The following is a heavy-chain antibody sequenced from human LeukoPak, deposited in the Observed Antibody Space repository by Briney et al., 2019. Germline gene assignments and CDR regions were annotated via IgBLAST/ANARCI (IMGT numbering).Heavy chain of an antibody. CDR1: GFTFSNYA. CDR2: ITSSGGST. D-gene: IGHD3-16*01. Sequence: PGGSLRLSCAASGFTFSNYAMSWVRRAPGKGLEWISSITSSGGSTYYADSVKGRFTISRDNSKNTLYLQMNSLKTEDTAVYYCTAGGSYYVYWGQGTLVTVSS. V-gene: IGHV3-23*01. J-gene: IGHJ4*02. CDR3: TAGGSYYVY.